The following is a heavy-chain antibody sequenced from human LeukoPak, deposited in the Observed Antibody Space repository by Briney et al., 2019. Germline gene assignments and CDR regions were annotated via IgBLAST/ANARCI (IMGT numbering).Heavy chain of an antibody. V-gene: IGHV3-33*01. CDR3: ARDQGVVVVPAAMPIGY. Sequence: GGSLRLSCAASGFTFSSYGMHWVRQAPGKGLEWVAVIWYDGSNKYYADSVKGRFTISRDSSKNMLYLQMNSLRAEDTAVYYCARDQGVVVVPAAMPIGYWGQGTLVTVSS. CDR2: IWYDGSNK. J-gene: IGHJ4*02. D-gene: IGHD2-2*01. CDR1: GFTFSSYG.